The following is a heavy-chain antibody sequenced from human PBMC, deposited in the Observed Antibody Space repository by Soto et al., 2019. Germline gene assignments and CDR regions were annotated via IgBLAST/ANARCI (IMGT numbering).Heavy chain of an antibody. CDR1: GGSIKNDY. Sequence: PSENLSLSCTVSGGSIKNDYGSWIRQPPGKGLQWIGNILYSGSTKYNPSLRSRVTISVDTSKNQFSLKLSSVTAADTAVYYCARDVGYYYDSSGSVAFDIRGQGTMVTVSS. V-gene: IGHV4-59*01. CDR3: ARDVGYYYDSSGSVAFDI. D-gene: IGHD3-22*01. J-gene: IGHJ3*02. CDR2: ILYSGST.